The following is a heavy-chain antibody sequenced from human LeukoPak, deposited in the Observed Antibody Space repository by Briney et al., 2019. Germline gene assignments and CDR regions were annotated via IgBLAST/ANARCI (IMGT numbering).Heavy chain of an antibody. D-gene: IGHD6-13*01. CDR2: INHSGST. J-gene: IGHJ4*02. V-gene: IGHV4-34*01. CDR1: RGSISGYF. CDR3: ARRGRMQQLVRYFDY. Sequence: SETLSLTCTVSRGSISGYFWSWIRQPPGKGLEWIGEINHSGSTNYNPSPKSRVTISVDTSKNQFSLKLSSVTAADTAVYYCARRGRMQQLVRYFDYWGQGTLVTVSS.